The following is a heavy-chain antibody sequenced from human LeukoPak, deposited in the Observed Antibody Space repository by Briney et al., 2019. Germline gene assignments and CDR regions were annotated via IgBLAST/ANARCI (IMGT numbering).Heavy chain of an antibody. D-gene: IGHD3-10*01. J-gene: IGHJ6*03. CDR3: ARDLTMVRGVIIGYYYYMDV. V-gene: IGHV1-18*01. Sequence: ASVKVSCKASGYTFTSYGISWVRQAPGQGLEWMGWISAYNGNTNYAQKLQGRVTLTTDTSTSTAYMELRSLRSDDTAVYYCARDLTMVRGVIIGYYYYMDVWGKGTTVTVSS. CDR1: GYTFTSYG. CDR2: ISAYNGNT.